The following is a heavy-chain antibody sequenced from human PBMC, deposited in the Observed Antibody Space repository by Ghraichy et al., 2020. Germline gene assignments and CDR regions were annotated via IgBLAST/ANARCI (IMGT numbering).Heavy chain of an antibody. V-gene: IGHV3-23*01. CDR3: AKQKGRGPAFDV. J-gene: IGHJ3*01. CDR1: GFTFTLFS. Sequence: GGSLRLSCAASGFTFTLFSMSWVRQSPGKGLEWVSSIGGSGSPSFHADSVNGRLTISRDNSNNTLYLQMNSLRFDDTAIYYCAKQKGRGPAFDVWGPGTMVTVSS. CDR2: IGGSGSPS. D-gene: IGHD3/OR15-3a*01.